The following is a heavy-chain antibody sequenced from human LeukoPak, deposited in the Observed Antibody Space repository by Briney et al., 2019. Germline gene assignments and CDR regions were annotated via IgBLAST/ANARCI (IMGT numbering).Heavy chain of an antibody. V-gene: IGHV3-23*01. J-gene: IGHJ4*02. Sequence: GGTLRLSCAASGFTFSSHGMNWVRQAPGKGLEWVSGISPSGGITYYTDSVKGRFTISRDNSKNTVSLQMNSLRGEDTAVYYCARVKWELPTGFDYWGQGTLVTVSS. CDR2: ISPSGGIT. CDR1: GFTFSSHG. D-gene: IGHD1-26*01. CDR3: ARVKWELPTGFDY.